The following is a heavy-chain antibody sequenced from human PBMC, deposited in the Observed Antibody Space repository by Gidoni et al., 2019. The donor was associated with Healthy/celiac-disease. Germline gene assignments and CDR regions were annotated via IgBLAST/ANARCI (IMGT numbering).Heavy chain of an antibody. V-gene: IGHV3-48*04. CDR1: GFPFSSYS. D-gene: IGHD3-3*01. CDR2: IISSSSTI. CDR3: ARGIRRRTYYDFWSGYPQGFDP. Sequence: EVQLVESGGGLVQPGGSLRLSCAASGFPFSSYSMNGVRQAPGKGLGWVSYIISSSSTIYYADSVKGRFTISRDNAKNSLYLQMNSLRAEDTAVYYCARGIRRRTYYDFWSGYPQGFDPWGQGTLVTVSS. J-gene: IGHJ5*01.